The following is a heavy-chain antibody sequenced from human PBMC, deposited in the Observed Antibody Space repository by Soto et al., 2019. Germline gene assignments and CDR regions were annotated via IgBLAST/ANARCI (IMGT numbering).Heavy chain of an antibody. Sequence: GASVKVSCKASGYTFTSYYMHWXXQAPXXGLECRAIINPSGGSTSYAQKFQGRVTMTRDTSTSTVYMELSSLRSEDTALYYCAREQKIVLMVYSNWFDPWGQGTLVTVSS. CDR3: AREQKIVLMVYSNWFDP. D-gene: IGHD2-8*01. CDR2: INPSGGST. V-gene: IGHV1-46*01. J-gene: IGHJ5*02. CDR1: GYTFTSYY.